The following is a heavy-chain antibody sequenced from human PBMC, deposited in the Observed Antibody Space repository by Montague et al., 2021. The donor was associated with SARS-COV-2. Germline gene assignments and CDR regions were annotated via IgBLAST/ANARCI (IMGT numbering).Heavy chain of an antibody. CDR3: ARGFRQLVLFDYYYYGMDV. D-gene: IGHD6-13*01. J-gene: IGHJ6*02. V-gene: IGHV3-21*04. CDR1: GFTFSSYS. CDR2: ISSSSSYI. Sequence: SLRLSCAASGFTFSSYSMNWVRQAPGKGLEWVSSISSSSSYIYYADSVKGRFTISRDNAKNSLYLQMNSLRAEDTAVYYCARGFRQLVLFDYYYYGMDVWGQGTTVTVSS.